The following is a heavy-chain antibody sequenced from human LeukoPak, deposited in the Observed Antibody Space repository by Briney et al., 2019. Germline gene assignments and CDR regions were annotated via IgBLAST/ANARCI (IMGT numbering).Heavy chain of an antibody. D-gene: IGHD4-23*01. CDR3: ARRTVVLDY. V-gene: IGHV4-59*08. CDR2: IYYSGST. CDR1: GGXINNYY. Sequence: SETLSLTCTVSGGXINNYYWSWVRQPPGKGLEWIGYIYYSGSTTYNPSLKSRVTISVDTSKNQFSLMLSSATAADTAVYYCARRTVVLDYWGQGALVTVSS. J-gene: IGHJ4*02.